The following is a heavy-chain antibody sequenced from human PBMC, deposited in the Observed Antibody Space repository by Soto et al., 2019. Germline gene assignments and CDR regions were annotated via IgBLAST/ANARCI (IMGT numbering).Heavy chain of an antibody. J-gene: IGHJ4*02. V-gene: IGHV1-69*12. Sequence: QVQLVQSGAEVKKPGSSVKVSCKASGGTFSSYAISWVRQAPGQGLEWMGGIIPIFGTANYAQKFQGRVTITADESTSTAYMELSSLRSEDTAVYYCAREGGSYDSSGPLYYFDYWGQGTLVTVYS. CDR3: AREGGSYDSSGPLYYFDY. D-gene: IGHD3-22*01. CDR2: IIPIFGTA. CDR1: GGTFSSYA.